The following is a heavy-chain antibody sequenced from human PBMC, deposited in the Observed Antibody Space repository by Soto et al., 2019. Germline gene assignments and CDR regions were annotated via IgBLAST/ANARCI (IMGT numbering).Heavy chain of an antibody. V-gene: IGHV1-8*01. Sequence: ASVKVSCKASGYTFSTYEINWVRRAAGQGLEWMGRMNPDNGNTGYAQKFQDRVTMTRNTSISTAYMELSSMRSDDTAVYYCARGPRESGEWLLFDYWGQGALVTVSS. CDR2: MNPDNGNT. CDR1: GYTFSTYE. D-gene: IGHD3-3*01. J-gene: IGHJ4*02. CDR3: ARGPRESGEWLLFDY.